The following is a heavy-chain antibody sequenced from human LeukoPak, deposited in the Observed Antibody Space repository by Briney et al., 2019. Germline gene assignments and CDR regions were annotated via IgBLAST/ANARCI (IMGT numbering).Heavy chain of an antibody. Sequence: GGSLRLSCAAFGFTFSSYGMHWVRQAPGRGLGWMAFIQYDGSNKFYADSVKGRFTISRDNSKNTLYLQMNSLRADDTAVYYCARENRGIITRPIDYWGQGTLVTVSS. D-gene: IGHD3-10*01. CDR1: GFTFSSYG. J-gene: IGHJ4*02. CDR3: ARENRGIITRPIDY. V-gene: IGHV3-30*02. CDR2: IQYDGSNK.